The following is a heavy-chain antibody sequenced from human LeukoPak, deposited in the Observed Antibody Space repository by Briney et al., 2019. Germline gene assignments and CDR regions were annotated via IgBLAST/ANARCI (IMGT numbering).Heavy chain of an antibody. J-gene: IGHJ6*03. CDR3: AKQPGVYYYYYMDV. CDR1: GDTFSSYT. V-gene: IGHV1-69*06. Sequence: SVKVSCKASGDTFSSYTISWVRQAPGQGLEWMGGVIPIFGRADYAQKFQGRVTITADKSTSTAYMELNSLRAEDTAVYYCAKQPGVYYYYYMDVWGKGTTVTVSS. CDR2: VIPIFGRA. D-gene: IGHD1-14*01.